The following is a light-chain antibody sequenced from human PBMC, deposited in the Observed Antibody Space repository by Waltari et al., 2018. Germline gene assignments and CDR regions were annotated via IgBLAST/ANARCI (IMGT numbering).Light chain of an antibody. J-gene: IGLJ2*01. Sequence: SYALTQPPSVSVSPGQTARITCSGDALPNKYGYWYQQKSGQAPVLVIYEDNKRRSGIPERCSGSSSGTMVTLTISGAQVEDEGDYYCYSTDRTGKQRVFGGGTKLTVL. CDR1: ALPNKY. CDR2: EDN. V-gene: IGLV3-10*01. CDR3: YSTDRTGKQRV.